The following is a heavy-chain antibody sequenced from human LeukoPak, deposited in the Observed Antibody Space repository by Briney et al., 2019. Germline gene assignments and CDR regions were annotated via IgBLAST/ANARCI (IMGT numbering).Heavy chain of an antibody. CDR2: INAGNGNT. J-gene: IGHJ4*02. CDR1: GYTFTSYA. D-gene: IGHD2-2*01. V-gene: IGHV1-3*01. Sequence: GASVKVSRKASGYTFTSYAMHWVRQAPGQRLEWMGWINAGNGNTKYSQKFQGRVTITRDTSASTAYMELSSLRSEDTAVYYCARRRCSSTSCSSAPLDYWGQGTLVTVSS. CDR3: ARRRCSSTSCSSAPLDY.